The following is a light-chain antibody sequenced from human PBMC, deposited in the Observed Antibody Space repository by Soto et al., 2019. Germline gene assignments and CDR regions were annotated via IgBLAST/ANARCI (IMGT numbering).Light chain of an antibody. Sequence: QSALTQPASVSGSPGQSITISGTGTSSDVGSYNLVSWYQQHPGKAPKLMIYEGSKRPSGVSNRFSGSKSGNTASLTISGLQAEDEADYYCCSYAGSSSGVFGGGTKLTVL. J-gene: IGLJ2*01. CDR1: SSDVGSYNL. CDR2: EGS. CDR3: CSYAGSSSGV. V-gene: IGLV2-23*01.